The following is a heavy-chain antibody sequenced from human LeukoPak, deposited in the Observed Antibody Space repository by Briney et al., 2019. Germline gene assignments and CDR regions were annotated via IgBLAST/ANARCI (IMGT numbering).Heavy chain of an antibody. D-gene: IGHD1-26*01. CDR1: GFTFSSYG. CDR3: AYSGSYGHLGY. Sequence: GSLRLSCAASGFTFSSYGMHWVRQPPGKGLEWIGSIYSSVSTYYNPSLKSRVTISVDTSKNQFSLRLSSVTAADTALYYCAYSGSYGHLGYWGQGIPVTVAS. V-gene: IGHV4-39*01. J-gene: IGHJ4*02. CDR2: IYSSVST.